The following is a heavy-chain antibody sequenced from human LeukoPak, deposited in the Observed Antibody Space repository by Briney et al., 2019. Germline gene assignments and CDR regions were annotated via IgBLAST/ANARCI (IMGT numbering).Heavy chain of an antibody. D-gene: IGHD2-15*01. CDR1: GFTLRGYG. Sequence: GGSLRLSCAASGFTLRGYGMHWVRQAPGKGLEWVAFIRYDGSDKSYADSVKGRFTISRDNAKNSLYLQMNSLRAEDTAVYYCASRRSYYYYYMDVWGKGTTVTVSS. V-gene: IGHV3-30*02. J-gene: IGHJ6*03. CDR2: IRYDGSDK. CDR3: ASRRSYYYYYMDV.